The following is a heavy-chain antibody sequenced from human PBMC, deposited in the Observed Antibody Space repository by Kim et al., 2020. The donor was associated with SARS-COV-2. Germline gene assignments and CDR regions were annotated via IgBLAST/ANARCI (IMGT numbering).Heavy chain of an antibody. D-gene: IGHD6-13*01. Sequence: SETLSLTCTVSGGSIYRNDYYWGWIRQPPGKGLEWVGSISYSESTYYNASLKSRVTISIDTSKNQFSLKLTSVTAADTAMYYCVRHGGIPAAAHYFDYWGQGTLVTVSS. CDR3: VRHGGIPAAAHYFDY. V-gene: IGHV4-39*01. CDR1: GGSIYRNDYY. J-gene: IGHJ4*02. CDR2: ISYSEST.